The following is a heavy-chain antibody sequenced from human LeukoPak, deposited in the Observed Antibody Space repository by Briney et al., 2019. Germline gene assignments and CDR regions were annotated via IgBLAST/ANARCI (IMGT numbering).Heavy chain of an antibody. Sequence: PGGSLRLSCAAPGVTFSSYSMNWVRQAPGKGLEWVSSISSRSTYIYYADSVKGRFTISRDNAKNSLYLQMNSLRAEDTAVYFCAKSTRAVMAMMDVWGKGTTVTVSS. V-gene: IGHV3-21*01. J-gene: IGHJ6*04. D-gene: IGHD3-16*01. CDR2: ISSRSTYI. CDR1: GVTFSSYS. CDR3: AKSTRAVMAMMDV.